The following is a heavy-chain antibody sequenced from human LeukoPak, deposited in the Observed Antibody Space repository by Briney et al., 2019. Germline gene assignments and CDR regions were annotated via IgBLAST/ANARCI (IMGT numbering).Heavy chain of an antibody. V-gene: IGHV5-51*01. CDR3: ARVGYDFWSGQYNWFDP. D-gene: IGHD3-3*01. CDR1: GYSFTSYW. Sequence: GESLKISCKGSGYSFTSYWIGWVRQMPGKGLEWMGIIYPGDSDTRYSSSFQGQVTISADKSISTAYLQWSSLKASDTAMYYCARVGYDFWSGQYNWFDPWGQGTLVTVSS. CDR2: IYPGDSDT. J-gene: IGHJ5*02.